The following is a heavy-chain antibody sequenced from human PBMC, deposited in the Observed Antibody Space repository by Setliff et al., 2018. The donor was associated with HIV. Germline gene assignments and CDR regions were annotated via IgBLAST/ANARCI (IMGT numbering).Heavy chain of an antibody. CDR2: VSYSGST. CDR1: GGSINTY. V-gene: IGHV4-59*08. CDR3: ARHGHFYDSSSSDAFDI. Sequence: PSETLSLTCTVSGGSINTYWSWIRQPPGKGLEWLGYVSYSGSTNFNPSLESRLAMSVDMSKNHFSLKLRSVTAADTAVYYCARHGHFYDSSSSDAFDIWGHGTMVT. D-gene: IGHD3-22*01. J-gene: IGHJ3*02.